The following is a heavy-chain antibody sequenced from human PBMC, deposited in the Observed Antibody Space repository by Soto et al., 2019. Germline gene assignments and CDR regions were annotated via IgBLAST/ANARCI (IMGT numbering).Heavy chain of an antibody. CDR2: ISAYNGNT. CDR3: ARDASQVILLLPAAKAAFYI. J-gene: IGHJ3*02. V-gene: IGHV1-18*01. D-gene: IGHD2-2*01. CDR1: GYTFTSYG. Sequence: GASVKVSCKASGYTFTSYGISWVRQAPGQGLEWMGWISAYNGNTNYAQKLQGRVTMTTDTSTSTAYMELRSLRSDDTAVYYCARDASQVILLLPAAKAAFYIWGQGTMVTVSS.